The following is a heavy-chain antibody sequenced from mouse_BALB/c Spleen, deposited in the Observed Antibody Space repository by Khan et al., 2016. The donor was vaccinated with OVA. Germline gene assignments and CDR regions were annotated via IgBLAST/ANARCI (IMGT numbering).Heavy chain of an antibody. J-gene: IGHJ2*01. D-gene: IGHD1-1*01. CDR1: GYSITSGYA. V-gene: IGHV3-2*02. Sequence: EVQLQESGPGLVKPSQSLSLTCTVTGYSITSGYAWNWIRQFPGNKLEWMGYISYSGGTSYNPSLKSRISITRDTSKHQFFLQLNSVTTEDTATYYCARGNYYGYYFDYWGKGTPLTVSS. CDR2: ISYSGGT. CDR3: ARGNYYGYYFDY.